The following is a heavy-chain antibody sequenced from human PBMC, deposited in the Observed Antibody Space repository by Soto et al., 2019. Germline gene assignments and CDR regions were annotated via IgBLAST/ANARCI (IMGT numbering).Heavy chain of an antibody. J-gene: IGHJ6*02. V-gene: IGHV1-69*12. CDR2: IIPIFGTA. Sequence: QVQLVQSGAEVKKPGSSVKVSCKASGGTFSSYAITWVRQAPGQGLEWMGGIIPIFGTANYAQKFQGRVTINADESTSTPYMELSSLRSEDTAVYYCASRDSGNFGSYYYYGMDVWGQGTTVNVSS. D-gene: IGHD1-26*01. CDR1: GGTFSSYA. CDR3: ASRDSGNFGSYYYYGMDV.